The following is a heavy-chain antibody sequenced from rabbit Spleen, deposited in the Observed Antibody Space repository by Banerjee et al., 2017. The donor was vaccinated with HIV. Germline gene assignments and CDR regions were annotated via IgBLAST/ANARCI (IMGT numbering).Heavy chain of an antibody. CDR2: IDAGSSGAT. D-gene: IGHD1-1*01. CDR3: TRDDGSGHYVDGYFNL. CDR1: GFSFNSGSGFSFNSGYD. Sequence: QEQLEESGGGLVKPGASLTLTCTASGFSFNSGSGFSFNSGYDMCWVRQAPGKGLEWIACIDAGSSGATYYANWAKGRFTISKTSSSTVTLQVTSLTAADTASYFCTRDDGSGHYVDGYFNLWGQGTLVTVS. J-gene: IGHJ4*01. V-gene: IGHV1S45*01.